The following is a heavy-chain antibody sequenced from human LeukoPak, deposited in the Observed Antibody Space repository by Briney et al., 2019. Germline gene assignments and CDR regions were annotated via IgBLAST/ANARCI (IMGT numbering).Heavy chain of an antibody. CDR1: GYTFTSYA. J-gene: IGHJ6*03. CDR3: ARVLSGSILRLGELPDEFYYYYMDV. V-gene: IGHV1-69*13. D-gene: IGHD3-16*01. Sequence: SVKVSCKASGYTFTSYAMNWVRQAPGQGLEWMGGIIPIFGTANYAQKFQGRVTITADESTSIAYMELSSLRSEDTAVYYCARVLSGSILRLGELPDEFYYYYMDVWGKGTTVTISS. CDR2: IIPIFGTA.